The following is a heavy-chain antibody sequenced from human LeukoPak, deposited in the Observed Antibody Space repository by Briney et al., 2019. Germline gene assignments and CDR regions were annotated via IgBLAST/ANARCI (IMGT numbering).Heavy chain of an antibody. CDR3: AKGHNYELDY. CDR2: ISGSGGNT. D-gene: IGHD3-22*01. Sequence: GGSLRLSCATSGFTFSSYAMSWARQAPGKGLEWVSSISGSGGNTYYADSVKGRFTISRDNSKNTLYLQMNSLRPEDTAVYFCAKGHNYELDYWGQGTQVTVSS. V-gene: IGHV3-23*01. CDR1: GFTFSSYA. J-gene: IGHJ4*02.